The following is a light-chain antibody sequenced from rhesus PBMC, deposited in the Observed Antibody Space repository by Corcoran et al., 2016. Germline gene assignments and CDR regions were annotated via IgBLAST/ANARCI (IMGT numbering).Light chain of an antibody. Sequence: DIQMSQSPSSLSASVGDRVTITCRASQGISSYLNWYQQKPGKAPKLLIYYTNTLESGVPSRFSGSGSGTEFTLPISSLQPEYFATYFCQQGNSNPLTIGGGTKVEIK. J-gene: IGKJ4*01. CDR2: YTN. CDR3: QQGNSNPLT. CDR1: QGISSY. V-gene: IGKV1-32*04.